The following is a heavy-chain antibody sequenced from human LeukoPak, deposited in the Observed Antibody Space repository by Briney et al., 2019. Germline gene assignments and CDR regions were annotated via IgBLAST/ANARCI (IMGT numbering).Heavy chain of an antibody. D-gene: IGHD2-2*01. CDR2: INWSGGST. CDR1: GFAFAEHG. V-gene: IGHV3-20*04. CDR3: ARAPITSPFYFDY. J-gene: IGHJ4*02. Sequence: GGSLRLSCTASGFAFAEHGMSWVRQVPGKGLEWVSGINWSGGSTGYADPLRGRFTISRHNAKNSLYLQMDSLRAEDTALYYCARAPITSPFYFDYWGQGTLVTVSS.